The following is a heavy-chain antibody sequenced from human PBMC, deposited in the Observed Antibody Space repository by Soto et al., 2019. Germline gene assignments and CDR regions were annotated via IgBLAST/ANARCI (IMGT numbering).Heavy chain of an antibody. D-gene: IGHD3-10*01. J-gene: IGHJ4*02. V-gene: IGHV4-39*07. CDR3: ARVLLWFGELSQYYFDY. Sequence: SETLSLTCTVSGGSISSSSYYWGWIRQPPGKGLEWIGSIYYSGSTYYNPSLKSRVTISVDTSKNQFSLKLSSVTAADTAVYYCARVLLWFGELSQYYFDYWGQGTLVTVSS. CDR2: IYYSGST. CDR1: GGSISSSSYY.